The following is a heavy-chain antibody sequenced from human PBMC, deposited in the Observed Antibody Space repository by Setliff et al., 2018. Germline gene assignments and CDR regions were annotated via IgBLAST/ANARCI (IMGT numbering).Heavy chain of an antibody. V-gene: IGHV5-51*01. J-gene: IGHJ5*02. Sequence: PGESLKISCQGPGYSFTDYWIAWVRQTPGKGLEWMGTIYPGNADTRYSPSFQGQVTISTDTSINTAFLQWNNLKASDTAVYYCARRGERFFNWFDPWGQGTLVTVSS. CDR1: GYSFTDYW. CDR2: IYPGNADT. D-gene: IGHD2-21*01. CDR3: ARRGERFFNWFDP.